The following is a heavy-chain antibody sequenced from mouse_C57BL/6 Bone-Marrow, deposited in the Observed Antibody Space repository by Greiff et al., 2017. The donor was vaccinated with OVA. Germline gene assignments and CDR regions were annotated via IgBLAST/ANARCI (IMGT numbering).Heavy chain of an antibody. CDR2: INYDGSST. CDR1: GFTFSDYY. CDR3: ARGRLPHFDY. J-gene: IGHJ2*01. D-gene: IGHD2-2*01. Sequence: EVQLQESEGGLVQPGSSMKLSCTASGFTFSDYYMAWVRQVPEKGLEWVANINYDGSSTYYLDSLKSRFIISRDNAKNILYLQMSSLKSEDTATYYCARGRLPHFDYWGQGTTLTVSS. V-gene: IGHV5-16*01.